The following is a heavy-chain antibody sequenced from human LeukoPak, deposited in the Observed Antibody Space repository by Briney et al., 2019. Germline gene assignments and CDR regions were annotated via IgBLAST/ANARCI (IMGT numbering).Heavy chain of an antibody. J-gene: IGHJ6*03. V-gene: IGHV3-20*04. CDR3: ARVEQQSSALYYYYFYMDV. CDR2: INWNGGST. D-gene: IGHD6-13*01. Sequence: GGSLRLSCAASGFTFDDYGMSWVRQAPGKGLEWVSGINWNGGSTGYADSVKGRFTISRDNAKKSLYLQMNSLRADDTALYYCARVEQQSSALYYYYFYMDVWGKGTTVTVSS. CDR1: GFTFDDYG.